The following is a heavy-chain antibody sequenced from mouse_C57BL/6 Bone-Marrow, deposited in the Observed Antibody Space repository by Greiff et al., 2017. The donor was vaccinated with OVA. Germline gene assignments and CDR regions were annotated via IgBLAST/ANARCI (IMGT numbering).Heavy chain of an antibody. CDR3: ARHRRYGSSYGYFDV. CDR2: ISSGGSYN. Sequence: EVMLVESGGDLVKPGGSLKLSCAASGFTFSSYGMSWVRQTPDKRLEWVATISSGGSYNYYPDSVKGRFTLSRDNSKNTLSLQMSSLKSEDTAMYYCARHRRYGSSYGYFDVWGTGTTVTVSS. CDR1: GFTFSSYG. J-gene: IGHJ1*03. D-gene: IGHD1-1*01. V-gene: IGHV5-6*01.